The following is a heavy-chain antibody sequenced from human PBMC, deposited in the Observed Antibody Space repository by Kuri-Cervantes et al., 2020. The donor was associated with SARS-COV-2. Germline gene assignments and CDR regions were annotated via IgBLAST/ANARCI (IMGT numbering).Heavy chain of an antibody. CDR3: AHCRAGYYYDSSGYYYSDY. CDR1: GFSLSTSGVG. Sequence: SGPTLVHPKQTRTLNCTFSGFSLSTSGVGVGWTRQPPGKALEWLALIYWDDDKRYSPSLKSRLPITKDTSKNQVVLTMTNMDPVDTATDYCAHCRAGYYYDSSGYYYSDYWGQGTLVTVSS. V-gene: IGHV2-5*02. J-gene: IGHJ4*02. CDR2: IYWDDDK. D-gene: IGHD3-22*01.